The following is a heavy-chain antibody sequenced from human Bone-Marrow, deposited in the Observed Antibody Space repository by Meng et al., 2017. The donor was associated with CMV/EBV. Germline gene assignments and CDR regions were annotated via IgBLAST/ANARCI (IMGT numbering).Heavy chain of an antibody. V-gene: IGHV3-30*02. CDR2: IRYDGSNK. D-gene: IGHD4-23*01. J-gene: IGHJ3*02. CDR3: ARDVDYGGNRAMGAFDI. CDR1: GFTFSSYG. Sequence: GASLKISCAASGFTFSSYGMHWVRQAPGKGLEWVAFIRYDGSNKYYADSVKGRFTISRDNSKNTLYLQMNSLRAEDTAVYYCARDVDYGGNRAMGAFDIWGQGTMVTVSS.